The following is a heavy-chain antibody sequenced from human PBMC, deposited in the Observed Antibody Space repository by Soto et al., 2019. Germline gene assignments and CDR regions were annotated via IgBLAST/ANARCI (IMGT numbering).Heavy chain of an antibody. CDR2: ISNDGSDK. J-gene: IGHJ4*02. V-gene: IGHV3-30*18. Sequence: QVQLVESGGGVVQPGRSLRLSCAASGFTFSTYGMHWIRQAPGKGLEWVARISNDGSDKNYSGSVKGRFTVTRDNSKNTLYLQMNSLRAEETAVYYCAKESGFDFDYWGQGTLVTVSS. D-gene: IGHD5-12*01. CDR1: GFTFSTYG. CDR3: AKESGFDFDY.